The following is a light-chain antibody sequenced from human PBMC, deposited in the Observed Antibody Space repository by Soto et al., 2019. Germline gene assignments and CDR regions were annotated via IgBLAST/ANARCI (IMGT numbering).Light chain of an antibody. Sequence: EIVITQSPATLSVSPGERATLSCRASQSVSSKLAWYQQKPGQAPRLLIYGASTRATGIPARFSGSGSGTDFTLTISSLQPEDFAVYYCQQDYNLPITFGQGTRLEI. CDR1: QSVSSK. CDR3: QQDYNLPIT. V-gene: IGKV3D-15*02. CDR2: GAS. J-gene: IGKJ5*01.